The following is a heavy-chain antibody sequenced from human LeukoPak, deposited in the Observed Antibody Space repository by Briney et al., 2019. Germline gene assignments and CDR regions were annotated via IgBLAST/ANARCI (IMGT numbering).Heavy chain of an antibody. CDR2: MNPIRGNT. V-gene: IGHV1-8*01. D-gene: IGHD6-13*01. CDR3: ARVGWYRSPPQLDY. J-gene: IGHJ4*02. Sequence: ASVKVSCKASGYTFTRYDINWVREATGQGREWMGWMNPIRGNTGYAQKFQGRVTMTRNTSISTAYMELSSLRSEDTAVYYCARVGWYRSPPQLDYWGQGTLVTVSS. CDR1: GYTFTRYD.